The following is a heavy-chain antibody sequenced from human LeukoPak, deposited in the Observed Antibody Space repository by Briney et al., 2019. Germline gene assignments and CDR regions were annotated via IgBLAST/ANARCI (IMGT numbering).Heavy chain of an antibody. D-gene: IGHD6-13*01. Sequence: GGSLRLSCAASGFTFSSYGMHWVRQAPGKGLEWVAVIWYDGSNKYYADSVKGRFTISRDNSKNTLYLQMNSLGAEDTAVYYCAREYSSTWYWFDPWGQGTLVTVSS. CDR2: IWYDGSNK. V-gene: IGHV3-33*01. CDR1: GFTFSSYG. CDR3: AREYSSTWYWFDP. J-gene: IGHJ5*02.